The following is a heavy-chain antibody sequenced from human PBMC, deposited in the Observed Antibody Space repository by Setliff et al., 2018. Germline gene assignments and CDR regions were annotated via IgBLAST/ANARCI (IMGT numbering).Heavy chain of an antibody. CDR3: ARGRNIAARLFDS. D-gene: IGHD6-6*01. CDR1: GYPISRGFY. J-gene: IGHJ4*02. Sequence: PSETLSLTCTVSGYPISRGFYWGWIRQSPGKGLEWIGSVYHSGSSYQNPSLRSRIAVSVDTSKNQFSLKLSSVTVADTAVYYCARGRNIAARLFDSWGQGTLVTVSS. CDR2: VYHSGSS. V-gene: IGHV4-38-2*02.